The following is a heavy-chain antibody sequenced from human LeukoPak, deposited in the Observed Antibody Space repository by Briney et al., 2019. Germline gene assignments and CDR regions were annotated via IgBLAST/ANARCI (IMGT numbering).Heavy chain of an antibody. CDR3: AGRLTGSYFDY. D-gene: IGHD3-9*01. CDR2: ISASGGST. Sequence: PGGSLRLSCAASGFTFSSYAMSWVRQAPGKGREWVSGISASGGSTYYADSVKGRFTISRDNSKNTLYLQMNSLRAEDTAVYYCAGRLTGSYFDYWGQGTLVTVSS. J-gene: IGHJ4*02. CDR1: GFTFSSYA. V-gene: IGHV3-23*01.